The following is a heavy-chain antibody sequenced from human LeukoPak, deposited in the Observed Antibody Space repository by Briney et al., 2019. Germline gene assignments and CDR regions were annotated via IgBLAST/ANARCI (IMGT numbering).Heavy chain of an antibody. V-gene: IGHV3-23*01. D-gene: IGHD6-13*01. CDR1: GFTFSSYA. CDR2: ISGSGDST. J-gene: IGHJ3*02. Sequence: GGSLRLSCAASGFTFSSYAMNWVRQAPGKGLEWVSAISGSGDSTYNADSVKGRFTISRDNSKNTLYLQMNSLRAEDTAVYYCAKDKVGSGWYLDAFDIWGQGTMVTVSS. CDR3: AKDKVGSGWYLDAFDI.